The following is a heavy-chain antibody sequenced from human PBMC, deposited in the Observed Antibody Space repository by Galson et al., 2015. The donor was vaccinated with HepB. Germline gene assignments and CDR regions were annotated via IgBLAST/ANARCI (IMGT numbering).Heavy chain of an antibody. CDR3: ARDRGGSGSYLSYYSGMDV. D-gene: IGHD3-10*01. CDR1: GFTFSDYY. CDR2: ISTSSSTI. Sequence: SLRLSCAASGFTFSDYYMNWVRQAPGQGLEWLSYISTSSSTIYYADSVKGRFTISRDNAKNSLYLQMNSLRAEDTAVYYCARDRGGSGSYLSYYSGMDVWGQGTTVTVSS. V-gene: IGHV3-11*04. J-gene: IGHJ6*02.